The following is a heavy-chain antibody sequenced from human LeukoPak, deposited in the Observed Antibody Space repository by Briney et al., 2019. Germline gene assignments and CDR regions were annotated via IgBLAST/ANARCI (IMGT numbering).Heavy chain of an antibody. CDR3: ARQGSGYYLIDF. CDR2: IYYSGST. CDR1: VCSLSSSSYY. D-gene: IGHD3-22*01. J-gene: IGHJ4*02. Sequence: SETLSLTCPVSVCSLSSSSYYWVWIRQPPGKGLEWIGSIYYSGSTYYHPSLKSRVTISVDTSKNQFSLKLSSVTAADTAVYYCARQGSGYYLIDFWGQGTLVTVSS. V-gene: IGHV4-39*01.